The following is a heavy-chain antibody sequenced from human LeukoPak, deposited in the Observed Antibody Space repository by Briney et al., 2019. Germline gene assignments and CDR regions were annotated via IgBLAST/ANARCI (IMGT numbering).Heavy chain of an antibody. Sequence: GGSLRLSCAASGFTFSSYWMHWVRQAPGKGLVWVSRINSDGSITSYADSVKGRFTISRDNAKNTLYVQMSSLRAEDTAVYYCARGFSSSSTSPFDYWGQGTLVTVSS. V-gene: IGHV3-74*01. CDR3: ARGFSSSSTSPFDY. J-gene: IGHJ4*02. CDR2: INSDGSIT. D-gene: IGHD2-2*01. CDR1: GFTFSSYW.